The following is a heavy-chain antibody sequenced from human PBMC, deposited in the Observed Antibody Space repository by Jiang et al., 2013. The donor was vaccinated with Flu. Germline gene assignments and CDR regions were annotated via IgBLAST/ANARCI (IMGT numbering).Heavy chain of an antibody. CDR1: GGSITRGGYY. Sequence: SGPGLVKPSQTLSLSCTVSGGSITRGGYYWSWVRQYPGRGLEWIGYITYNGKTSDNPSLTSRLTISVDTSKNQFSLKLSSVTAADTAVYYCARDLRDWKGPYGMDVWGQGTTVTVSS. V-gene: IGHV4-31*03. CDR2: ITYNGKT. D-gene: IGHD1-1*01. J-gene: IGHJ6*02. CDR3: ARDLRDWKGPYGMDV.